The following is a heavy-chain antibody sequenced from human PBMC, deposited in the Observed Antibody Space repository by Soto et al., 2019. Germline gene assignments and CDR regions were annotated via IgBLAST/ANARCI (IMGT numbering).Heavy chain of an antibody. CDR3: ARDGADILTGYYYYYGMDV. V-gene: IGHV3-21*01. D-gene: IGHD3-9*01. CDR1: GFTFSSYS. Sequence: PGGSLRLSCAASGFTFSSYSINWVRQAPGKGLEWVSSISSSSSYIYYADSVKGRFTISRDNAKNSLYLQMNSLRAEDTAVYYCARDGADILTGYYYYYGMDVWGQGTTVTVSS. J-gene: IGHJ6*02. CDR2: ISSSSSYI.